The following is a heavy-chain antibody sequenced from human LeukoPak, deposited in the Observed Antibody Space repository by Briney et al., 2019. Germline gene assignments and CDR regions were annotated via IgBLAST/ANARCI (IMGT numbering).Heavy chain of an antibody. CDR2: INAGNGNT. Sequence: ASVTVSCKASGHTFTSYAMHWVRQAPGQRLEWMGWINAGNGNTKYSQKFQGRVTITRDTSASTAYMELGSLRSEDTAVYYCARQQLGRNTYFDYWGQGTLVTVSS. CDR3: ARQQLGRNTYFDY. CDR1: GHTFTSYA. D-gene: IGHD6-13*01. J-gene: IGHJ4*02. V-gene: IGHV1-3*01.